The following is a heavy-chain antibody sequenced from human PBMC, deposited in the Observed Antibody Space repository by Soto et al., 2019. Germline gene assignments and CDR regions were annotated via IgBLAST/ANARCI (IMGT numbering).Heavy chain of an antibody. D-gene: IGHD3-10*01. Sequence: SETLSLTCAVSGGSISSGGYSWSWIRQPPGKGLEWIGYIYHSGSTYYNPSLKSRVTISVDRSKNQFSLKLSSVTAADTAVYYCARVGYGSGSSNWFDPWGQGTLVTVSS. CDR2: IYHSGST. CDR1: GGSISSGGYS. CDR3: ARVGYGSGSSNWFDP. V-gene: IGHV4-30-2*01. J-gene: IGHJ5*02.